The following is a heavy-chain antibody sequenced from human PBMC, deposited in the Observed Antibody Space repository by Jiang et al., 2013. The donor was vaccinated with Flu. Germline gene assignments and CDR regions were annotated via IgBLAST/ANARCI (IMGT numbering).Heavy chain of an antibody. CDR3: ARHRTYYYGSGSYYNGPNWFDP. CDR2: IYPGDSDT. J-gene: IGHJ5*02. Sequence: VRQMPGKGLEWMGIIYPGDSDTRYSPSFQGQVTISADKSISTAYLQWSSLKASDTAMYYCARHRTYYYGSGSYYNGPNWFDPWGQGTLVTVSS. V-gene: IGHV5-51*01. D-gene: IGHD3-10*01.